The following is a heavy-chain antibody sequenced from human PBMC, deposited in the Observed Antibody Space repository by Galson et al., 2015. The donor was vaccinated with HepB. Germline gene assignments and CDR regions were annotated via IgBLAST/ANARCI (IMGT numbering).Heavy chain of an antibody. Sequence: SLRLSCAASGVTFSDYYMSWVRQAPGKGLEWISHISSSGTTISYADSVKGRFTVSRDNVKKSLFLQMNSLRDEDTAVYYCARATLGWFDPWGQGTLVTVSS. V-gene: IGHV3-11*01. CDR3: ARATLGWFDP. CDR1: GVTFSDYY. D-gene: IGHD2/OR15-2a*01. J-gene: IGHJ5*02. CDR2: ISSSGTTI.